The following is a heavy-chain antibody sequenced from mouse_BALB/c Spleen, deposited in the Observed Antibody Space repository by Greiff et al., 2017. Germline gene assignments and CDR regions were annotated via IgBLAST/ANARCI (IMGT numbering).Heavy chain of an antibody. CDR1: GFAFSRYW. J-gene: IGHJ3*01. D-gene: IGHD2-3*01. Sequence: EVQLQESGGGLVQPGGSLKLSCAASGFAFSRYWMSWVRQAPGKGLEWIGEINPDSSTINYTPSLKDKFIIARDNAKNTLYLQMSKVRSEDTALYYCARRDGYPAWFAYWGQGTLVTVSA. V-gene: IGHV4-1*02. CDR3: ARRDGYPAWFAY. CDR2: INPDSSTI.